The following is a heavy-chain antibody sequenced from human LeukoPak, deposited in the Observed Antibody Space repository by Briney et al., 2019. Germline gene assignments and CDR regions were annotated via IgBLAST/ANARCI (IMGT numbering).Heavy chain of an antibody. D-gene: IGHD5/OR15-5a*01. CDR3: ARGTVSMYYMDV. CDR1: GGSISSYS. V-gene: IGHV4-59*01. CDR2: IYYSGST. Sequence: PSETLSLTCTVSGGSISSYSWSWIRQPPGKGLEWIANIYYSGSTNYNPSLKSRVTISLDTSKNQFSLRLSSVTAADTAVYYCARGTVSMYYMDVWGKGTTVTISS. J-gene: IGHJ6*03.